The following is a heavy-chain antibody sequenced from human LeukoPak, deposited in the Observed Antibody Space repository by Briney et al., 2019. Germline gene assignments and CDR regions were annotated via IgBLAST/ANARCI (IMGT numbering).Heavy chain of an antibody. CDR1: GFTFDDYA. CDR2: ISGDGCST. D-gene: IGHD3-3*01. Sequence: PGGSLRLSCAASGFTFDDYAMHWVRQAPGKGLEWVSLISGDGCSTYYADSVKGRFTISRDNSKNSLYLQMNSLRTEDTALYYCAKDRNYDFWSGYPVHWGQGTLVTVSS. CDR3: AKDRNYDFWSGYPVH. V-gene: IGHV3-43*02. J-gene: IGHJ4*02.